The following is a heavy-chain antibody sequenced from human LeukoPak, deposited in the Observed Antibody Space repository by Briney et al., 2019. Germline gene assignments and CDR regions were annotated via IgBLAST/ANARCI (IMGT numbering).Heavy chain of an antibody. CDR3: ARDGIESGNKWELRNRYFQH. CDR2: IYSGGST. D-gene: IGHD1-26*01. CDR1: GFTFSSYA. J-gene: IGHJ1*01. Sequence: PTGGSLRLSCAASGFTFSSYAMHWVRQAPGKGLEWVSVIYSGGSTYYADSVKGRFTISRDNSKNTLYLQMNSLRAEDTAVYYCARDGIESGNKWELRNRYFQHWGQGTLVTVSS. V-gene: IGHV3-53*01.